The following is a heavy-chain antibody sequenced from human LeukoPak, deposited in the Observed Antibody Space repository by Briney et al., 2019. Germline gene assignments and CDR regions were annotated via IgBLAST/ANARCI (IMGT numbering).Heavy chain of an antibody. V-gene: IGHV1-2*02. CDR3: ARESACGTTNCLAPADWLDP. Sequence: GASVNVSCKASGYTFTGYYMHWVRQAPGQGLEWMGWISPNSGDTDIAQKIQGRVTMTRDTSIATSYMEVDSLTSDDTAVYYCARESACGTTNCLAPADWLDPWGQGTLVIVSS. D-gene: IGHD2-2*01. CDR1: GYTFTGYY. J-gene: IGHJ5*02. CDR2: ISPNSGDT.